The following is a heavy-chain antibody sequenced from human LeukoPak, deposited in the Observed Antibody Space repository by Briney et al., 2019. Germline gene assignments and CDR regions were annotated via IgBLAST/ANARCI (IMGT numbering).Heavy chain of an antibody. CDR1: GGTFSSYA. D-gene: IGHD6-13*01. V-gene: IGHV1-69*05. J-gene: IGHJ5*02. CDR3: ASEIAAAGNWFDP. Sequence: GSSVKVSCKASGGTFSSYAISWVRQAPGQGLEWMGRIIPIFGTANYAQKFQGRVTITTDESTSTAYMELSSPRSEDTAVYYCASEIAAAGNWFDPWGQGTLVTVSS. CDR2: IIPIFGTA.